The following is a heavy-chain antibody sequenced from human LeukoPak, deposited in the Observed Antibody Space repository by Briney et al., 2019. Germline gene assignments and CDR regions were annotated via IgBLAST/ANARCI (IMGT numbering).Heavy chain of an antibody. J-gene: IGHJ5*02. CDR3: AREKAHYYDSSGYYSNWFDP. CDR1: GDSVSSNSAA. V-gene: IGHV6-1*01. D-gene: IGHD3-22*01. Sequence: SQTLSLTCAISGDSVSSNSAAWNWIRQSPSRGLEWLGRTYYRSKWYNDYAVSVKSRMTINPDTSKNQFSLQLNSVTPEDTAVYYCAREKAHYYDSSGYYSNWFDPWGQGTLVTVSS. CDR2: TYYRSKWYN.